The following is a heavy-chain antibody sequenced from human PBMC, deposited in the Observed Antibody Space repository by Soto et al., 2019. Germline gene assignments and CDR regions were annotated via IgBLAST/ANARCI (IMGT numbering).Heavy chain of an antibody. V-gene: IGHV1-18*01. Sequence: ASVKVSCKASGYTFTRSGISWVRQAPGQGLEWMGWISNYNGDTNYAQTFQGRVTMTTDTSTSTVYMELRSLRSDDTAVYYCAGEGVAPYYYYGMDVWGQGTPVTVSS. J-gene: IGHJ6*02. CDR1: GYTFTRSG. CDR2: ISNYNGDT. D-gene: IGHD5-12*01. CDR3: AGEGVAPYYYYGMDV.